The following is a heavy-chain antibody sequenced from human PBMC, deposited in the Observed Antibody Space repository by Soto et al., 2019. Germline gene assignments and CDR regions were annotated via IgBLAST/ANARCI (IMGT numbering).Heavy chain of an antibody. CDR1: GYTFTSYA. Sequence: ASVKVSCKASGYTFTSYAMHWVRQAPGQRLEWMGWINAGNGNTKYSQKFQGRVTITRDTSASTAYMELGSLRSEDTAVYYCARGVLDSSSWYDGFYFDYWGQGTLVTVSS. J-gene: IGHJ4*02. CDR2: INAGNGNT. D-gene: IGHD6-13*01. CDR3: ARGVLDSSSWYDGFYFDY. V-gene: IGHV1-3*01.